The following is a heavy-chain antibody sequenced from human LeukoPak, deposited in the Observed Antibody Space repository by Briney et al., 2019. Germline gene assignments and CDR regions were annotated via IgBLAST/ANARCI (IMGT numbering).Heavy chain of an antibody. CDR3: ARADYYDSSCFDY. J-gene: IGHJ4*02. CDR1: GGSISSYY. V-gene: IGHV4-59*01. CDR2: IYYSGST. Sequence: SETLSPTCTVSGGSISSYYWSWIRQPPGKGLEWIGYIYYSGSTNYNPSLKSRVTISVDTSKNQFSLKLSSVTAADTAVYYCARADYYDSSCFDYWGQGTLVTVSS. D-gene: IGHD3-22*01.